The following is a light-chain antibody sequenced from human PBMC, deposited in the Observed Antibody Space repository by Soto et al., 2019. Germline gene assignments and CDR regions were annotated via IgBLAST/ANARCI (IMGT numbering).Light chain of an antibody. V-gene: IGKV3-11*01. J-gene: IGKJ5*01. CDR3: QQRSNWIT. CDR1: QSVTTY. Sequence: EFVFTQSPATLSLSPGERATLSCRASQSVTTYLAWYQHKPGQAPRLLIYDASTRATGIPARFSGSGSGTDFTLTISSLEPEDFAVYFCQQRSNWITFGQGTRLEIK. CDR2: DAS.